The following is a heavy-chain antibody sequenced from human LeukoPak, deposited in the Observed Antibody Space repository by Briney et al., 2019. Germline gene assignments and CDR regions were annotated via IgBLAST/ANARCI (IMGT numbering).Heavy chain of an antibody. D-gene: IGHD2-21*02. J-gene: IGHJ6*03. CDR1: GVSISSSNSY. CDR2: IYYSGST. CDR3: ARLCDGNYYYYYYMDV. V-gene: IGHV4-39*01. Sequence: SETLSLTCTVSGVSISSSNSYWGWIRQPPGKGLEWIGSIYYSGSTYYNPSLKSRVTISVDTSKNQFSLKLSSVTAADTAVYYCARLCDGNYYYYYYMDVWGKGTTVTISS.